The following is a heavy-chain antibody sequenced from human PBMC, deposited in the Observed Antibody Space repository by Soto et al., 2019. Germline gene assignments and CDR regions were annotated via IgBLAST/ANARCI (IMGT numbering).Heavy chain of an antibody. J-gene: IGHJ4*02. CDR1: GFTFSNYA. D-gene: IGHD3-22*01. CDR2: ISYDGSNK. Sequence: GGSLRLSCAASGFTFSNYAMHWARQAPGKGLEWVAVISYDGSNKYYADSVQGRFTISRDNSKNTLYLQMNSLRAEDTAVYNCAGLYDSSGYPHDYWGQGTLVTVSS. V-gene: IGHV3-30-3*01. CDR3: AGLYDSSGYPHDY.